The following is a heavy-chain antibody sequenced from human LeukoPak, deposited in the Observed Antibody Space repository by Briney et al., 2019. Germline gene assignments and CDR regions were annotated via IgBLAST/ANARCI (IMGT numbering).Heavy chain of an antibody. V-gene: IGHV1-69*04. CDR3: ARDTQSIVVVPAAGPFDP. J-gene: IGHJ5*02. CDR2: IIPILGIA. Sequence: GASVKVSCKASGGTFSSYAISWVRQAPGXXXXXXGXIIPILGIANYAQKFQGRVTITADKSTSTAYMELSSLRSEDTAVYYCARDTQSIVVVPAAGPFDPWGQGTLVTVSS. CDR1: GGTFSSYA. D-gene: IGHD2-2*01.